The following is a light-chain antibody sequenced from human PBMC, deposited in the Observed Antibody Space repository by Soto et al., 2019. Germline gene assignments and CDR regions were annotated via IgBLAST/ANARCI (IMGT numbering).Light chain of an antibody. CDR3: QQYGRSPRT. Sequence: EIVLTQSPGTLSLSPGERATLSCRASQSVSSSYLAWYQQKPGQAPRLLIYGASSRATGIPDRFSGSGSGTDFPLTISRLEPEDFAVDYCQQYGRSPRTFGQGTKVEIK. V-gene: IGKV3-20*01. J-gene: IGKJ1*01. CDR1: QSVSSSY. CDR2: GAS.